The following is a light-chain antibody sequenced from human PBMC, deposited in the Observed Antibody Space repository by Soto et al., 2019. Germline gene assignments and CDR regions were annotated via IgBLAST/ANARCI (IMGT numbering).Light chain of an antibody. Sequence: QSVLTQSSSASASLGSSGKLTCTLSRGHSSYIIAWHQQQPGKAPRYLMKIEGSGSYNKGSGFPDRFSGSSSGGDSYPTVSNLQFEDEADSYRESWEIKTHVFGGGTKVNVL. J-gene: IGLJ3*02. CDR1: RGHSSYI. CDR2: IEGSGSY. CDR3: ESWEIKTHV. V-gene: IGLV4-60*02.